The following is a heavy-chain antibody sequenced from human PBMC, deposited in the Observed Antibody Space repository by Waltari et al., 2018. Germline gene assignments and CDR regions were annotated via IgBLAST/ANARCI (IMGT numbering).Heavy chain of an antibody. CDR2: INPNSGGT. CDR1: TGYY. V-gene: IGHV1-2*02. J-gene: IGHJ4*02. Sequence: TGYYMHWVRQAPGQRLEWMGWINPNSGGTNYAQKFQGRVTMTRDTSISTAYMELSRLRSDDTAVYYCARDSTYYYDSSGYYIFDYWGQGTLVTVSS. CDR3: ARDSTYYYDSSGYYIFDY. D-gene: IGHD3-22*01.